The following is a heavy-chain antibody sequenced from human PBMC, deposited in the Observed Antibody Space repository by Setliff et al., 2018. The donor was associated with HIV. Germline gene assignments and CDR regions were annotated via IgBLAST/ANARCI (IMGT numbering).Heavy chain of an antibody. Sequence: SETLSLTCPVSGGSISSGAYHWSWIRQHPGKGLEWIWYIYYSGSTYYNPSLKSRVTISVDTSKNQFSLKMSSVTAADTAVYYCARDASQGAFDAFDIWGQGTMVTVSS. CDR2: IYYSGST. D-gene: IGHD1-26*01. CDR1: GGSISSGAYH. CDR3: ARDASQGAFDAFDI. V-gene: IGHV4-31*02. J-gene: IGHJ3*02.